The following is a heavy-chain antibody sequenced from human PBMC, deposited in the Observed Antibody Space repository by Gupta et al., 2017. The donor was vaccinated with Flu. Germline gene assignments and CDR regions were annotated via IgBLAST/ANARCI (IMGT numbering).Heavy chain of an antibody. V-gene: IGHV3-23*01. Sequence: PGKGLEWVSGISASGSRTYYADSVKGRFTVSRDTSKNILYLQMSSLRADDTAVYFCAKNRVAGAISYYYGLDVWGRGTTVTVSS. J-gene: IGHJ6*02. CDR3: AKNRVAGAISYYYGLDV. CDR2: ISASGSRT. D-gene: IGHD1-26*01.